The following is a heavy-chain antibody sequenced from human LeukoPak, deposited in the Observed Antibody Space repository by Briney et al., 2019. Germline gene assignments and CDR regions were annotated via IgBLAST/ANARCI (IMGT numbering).Heavy chain of an antibody. V-gene: IGHV5-10-1*01. Sequence: GESLRISCKGSGYSFTSYWISWVRQMPGKGLEWMGRIDPSDSYTNYSPSFQGHVTISADKSIGTAYLQWSSLKASDTAMYYCARLYLDIVVVPAAMYPVDYWGQGTLVTVSS. J-gene: IGHJ4*02. CDR1: GYSFTSYW. D-gene: IGHD2-2*01. CDR3: ARLYLDIVVVPAAMYPVDY. CDR2: IDPSDSYT.